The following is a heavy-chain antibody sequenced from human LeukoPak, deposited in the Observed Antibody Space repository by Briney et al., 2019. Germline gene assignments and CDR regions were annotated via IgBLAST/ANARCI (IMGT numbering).Heavy chain of an antibody. CDR1: GYTFTGYY. CDR2: INPNSGGT. J-gene: IGHJ4*02. V-gene: IGHV1-2*02. CDR3: ARRSIPHWGFDY. D-gene: IGHD7-27*01. Sequence: ASVKVSCKASGYTFTGYYMHWVRQAPGQGLEWMGWINPNSGGTNYAQTFQGRVTMTRDTSISTAYMELSRLRSDDTAVYYCARRSIPHWGFDYWGQGTLVTVSS.